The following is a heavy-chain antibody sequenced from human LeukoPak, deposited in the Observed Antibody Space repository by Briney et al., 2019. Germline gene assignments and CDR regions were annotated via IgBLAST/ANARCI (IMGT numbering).Heavy chain of an antibody. J-gene: IGHJ6*02. Sequence: GEPLQISCQGSGSSFTSYWISGVRQMPGKGLEWMGRIDPSDSYTNYSPSFQGHVTISADKSISTAYLQWSSLTASDTAMYYCATGVVVAATLSYYYGMDVWGQGTTVTVSS. CDR3: ATGVVVAATLSYYYGMDV. V-gene: IGHV5-10-1*01. D-gene: IGHD2-15*01. CDR2: IDPSDSYT. CDR1: GSSFTSYW.